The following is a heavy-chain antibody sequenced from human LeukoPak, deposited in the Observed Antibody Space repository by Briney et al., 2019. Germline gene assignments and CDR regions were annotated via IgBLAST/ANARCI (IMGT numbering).Heavy chain of an antibody. CDR2: INPNSGGT. CDR1: GYIFSSYG. Sequence: ASVKVSCKASGYIFSSYGINWVRQAPGQGLEWMGWINPNSGGTIYAQKFQSRVTMARDTSIRTAYMDLTRLRSDDTAVYYCVRDGGYSSGWYDYWGQGALVSVSS. D-gene: IGHD6-19*01. V-gene: IGHV1-2*02. J-gene: IGHJ4*02. CDR3: VRDGGYSSGWYDY.